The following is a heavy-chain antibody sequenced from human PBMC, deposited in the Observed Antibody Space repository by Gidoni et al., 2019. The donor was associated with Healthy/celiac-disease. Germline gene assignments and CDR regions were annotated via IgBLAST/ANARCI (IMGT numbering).Heavy chain of an antibody. J-gene: IGHJ6*02. D-gene: IGHD3-3*01. V-gene: IGHV1-18*01. Sequence: QVQLVQSGAEVKKPGASVKVSCKASGYTFTSYGISWVRQAHGQGLEWMGWISAYNGNTNYEQKCQGRVTMTTDTSKSTAYRELRSLRSDDTAVYYCARGPITIFGVVISGYYYYGMDVWGQGTTVTVSS. CDR2: ISAYNGNT. CDR1: GYTFTSYG. CDR3: ARGPITIFGVVISGYYYYGMDV.